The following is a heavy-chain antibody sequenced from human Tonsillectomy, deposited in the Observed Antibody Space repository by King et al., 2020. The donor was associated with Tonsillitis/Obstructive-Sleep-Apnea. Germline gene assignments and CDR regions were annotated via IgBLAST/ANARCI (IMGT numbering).Heavy chain of an antibody. D-gene: IGHD3-16*01. CDR1: GYIFTSYY. CDR2: INPRGGST. V-gene: IGHV1-46*01. Sequence: VQLVESGAEVKKPGASVKVSCKAYGYIFTSYYMHWVRQAPGQGLEWMGIINPRGGSTTYAQKFQGRVTMTRDTSTSTVYMELSSLRFEGTAVYYCARDSRWCPDFFVMGENWVDAWGQGSLVTVSS. J-gene: IGHJ5*02. CDR3: ARDSRWCPDFFVMGENWVDA.